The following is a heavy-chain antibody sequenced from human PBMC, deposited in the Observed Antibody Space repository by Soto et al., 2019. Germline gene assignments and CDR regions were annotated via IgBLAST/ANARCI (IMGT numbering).Heavy chain of an antibody. V-gene: IGHV3-23*01. CDR3: AKGDLFVGGTIYGMDV. CDR1: LISYA. Sequence: GSLRLSCAVSLISYAMTWVRQAPGKGLEWVAGISVSGGSTNYAVSVKGRFTISRDNDKNTVYLQMNSLRAEDTAVYYCAKGDLFVGGTIYGMDVWGQGTTVTVSS. D-gene: IGHD3-16*01. CDR2: ISVSGGST. J-gene: IGHJ6*02.